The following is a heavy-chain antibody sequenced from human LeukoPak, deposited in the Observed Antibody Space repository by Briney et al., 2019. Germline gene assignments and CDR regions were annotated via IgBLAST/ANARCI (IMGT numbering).Heavy chain of an antibody. J-gene: IGHJ6*02. V-gene: IGHV6-1*01. D-gene: IGHD2-2*01. CDR2: TYYRSKWYN. CDR3: ARDPMPTPSYYYGMDV. Sequence: SQTLSLTCAISGDSVSSNSAAWNWIRQSPSRGLEWLGRTYYRSKWYNDYAVSMKSRITINPDTSKNQFSLQLNSVTPEDTAVYYCARDPMPTPSYYYGMDVWGQGTTVTVSS. CDR1: GDSVSSNSAA.